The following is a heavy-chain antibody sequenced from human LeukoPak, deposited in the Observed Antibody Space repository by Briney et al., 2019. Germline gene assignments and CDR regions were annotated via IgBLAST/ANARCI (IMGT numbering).Heavy chain of an antibody. CDR1: GFTFSSYG. CDR3: ARVAPIYSSSLYYLDS. V-gene: IGHV3-33*01. Sequence: GGSLRLSCAASGFTFSSYGMHWVRQAPGKGLDWVAVIWYDGSNKYYGDAVKGRYTISRDNSKNTLYLQMNSLRAEDTAVYYCARVAPIYSSSLYYLDSWGQGTLVTVSS. J-gene: IGHJ4*02. CDR2: IWYDGSNK. D-gene: IGHD6-13*01.